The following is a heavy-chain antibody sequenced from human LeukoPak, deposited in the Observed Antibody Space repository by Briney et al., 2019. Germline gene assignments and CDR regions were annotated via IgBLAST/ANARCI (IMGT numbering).Heavy chain of an antibody. J-gene: IGHJ6*02. CDR1: GYTFTGYY. V-gene: IGHV1-2*02. D-gene: IGHD4-17*01. Sequence: ASVKVSCMASGYTFTGYYIHWVRQAPGQGLEWMGCINPTSGGTNYAQNLQGRVTMTRDTSISTASMELSRLRSDDTAVYYCARDLVTTGPYGMDVWGQGTTVIVSS. CDR3: ARDLVTTGPYGMDV. CDR2: INPTSGGT.